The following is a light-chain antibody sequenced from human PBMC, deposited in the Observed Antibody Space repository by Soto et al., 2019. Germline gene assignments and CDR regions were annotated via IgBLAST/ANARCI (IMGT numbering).Light chain of an antibody. V-gene: IGKV3-20*01. CDR2: GTS. CDR3: HQYGSSPYT. Sequence: EIVLTQSPGTLSLSPGYRGTLSCRPSQRFGSSNLAWYQQKSGQAPRLLIHGTSNRATGIPDRFSGSRSGTDFTLTISRLEPEDFAVYYCHQYGSSPYTFGQGTKVDNK. CDR1: QRFGSSN. J-gene: IGKJ2*01.